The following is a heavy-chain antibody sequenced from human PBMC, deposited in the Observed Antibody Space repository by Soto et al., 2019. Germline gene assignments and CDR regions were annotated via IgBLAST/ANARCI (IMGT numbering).Heavy chain of an antibody. CDR2: IDPSDSQT. J-gene: IGHJ4*02. CDR1: GYSFAVYW. V-gene: IGHV5-10-1*01. D-gene: IGHD3-22*01. CDR3: ARQIYDSDTGPNFQYYFDS. Sequence: PGESMKISCEGSGYSFAVYWITLVLRKPGKGLEWMGRIDPSDSQTYYSPSFRGHVTISVTKSITTVFLQWSSLRASDTAMYYCARQIYDSDTGPNFQYYFDSWGQGTPVTVSS.